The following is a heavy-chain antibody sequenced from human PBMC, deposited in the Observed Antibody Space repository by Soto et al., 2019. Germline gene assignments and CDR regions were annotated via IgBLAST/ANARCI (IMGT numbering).Heavy chain of an antibody. J-gene: IGHJ3*01. V-gene: IGHV3-7*01. Sequence: GGSLRLSCAASGFTFSLYWMAWVRQAPGKGLEWLANIKQDESEKYYVDSVKGRFTISRDNAKNSLFLQMNSLRVEDTAVYYCATWHFPLIGFDVWGLGTMVT. CDR3: ATWHFPLIGFDV. CDR2: IKQDESEK. CDR1: GFTFSLYW. D-gene: IGHD3-3*02.